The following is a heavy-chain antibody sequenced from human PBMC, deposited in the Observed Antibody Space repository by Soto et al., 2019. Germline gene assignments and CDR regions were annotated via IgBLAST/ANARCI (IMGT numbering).Heavy chain of an antibody. CDR2: LYSGGTT. CDR3: AGAAARRGDIDY. CDR1: GFTVSSNY. D-gene: IGHD6-6*01. V-gene: IGHV3-53*04. J-gene: IGHJ4*02. Sequence: EVQLVESGGGLVQPGGSLRLSCAASGFTVSSNYMSWVRQAPGKGLEWVSVLYSGGTTFYVDSVKGRFTISRHNSKNTLYLQMDRLKADDPDVYYCAGAAARRGDIDYWGQGTLVTVSS.